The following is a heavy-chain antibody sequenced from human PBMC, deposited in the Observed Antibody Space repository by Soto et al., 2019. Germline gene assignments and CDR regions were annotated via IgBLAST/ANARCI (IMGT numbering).Heavy chain of an antibody. D-gene: IGHD2-15*01. Sequence: GASVKVSCKASGYTFTGYYMHWVRQAPGQWLEWMGWINPNSGGTNYAQKFQGWVTMTRDTSISTAYMELSRLRSDDTAVYYCARDSPLGYCSGGSCYSLAFDYWGQGTLVTVSS. CDR1: GYTFTGYY. CDR2: INPNSGGT. V-gene: IGHV1-2*04. CDR3: ARDSPLGYCSGGSCYSLAFDY. J-gene: IGHJ4*02.